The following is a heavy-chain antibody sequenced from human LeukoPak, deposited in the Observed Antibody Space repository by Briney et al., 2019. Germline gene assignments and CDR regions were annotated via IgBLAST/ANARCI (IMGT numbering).Heavy chain of an antibody. D-gene: IGHD1-26*01. V-gene: IGHV1-2*06. CDR3: TREGGGWPLDY. J-gene: IGHJ4*02. CDR1: RYTFTGYY. CDR2: LNPKSGDT. Sequence: GASLKASCKASRYTFTGYYMHWERQAPGQGLEWMGRLNPKSGDTDYAQKFQGRVTMTRDTSITTAYMELSRLRSDDTAVYYCTREGGGWPLDYWGQGTLVTVSS.